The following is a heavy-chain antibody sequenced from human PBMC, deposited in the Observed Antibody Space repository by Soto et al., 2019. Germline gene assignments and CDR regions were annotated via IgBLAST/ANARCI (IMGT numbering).Heavy chain of an antibody. V-gene: IGHV3-30*18. CDR1: GFTFSDYA. Sequence: VQLVESGGGVVQPGRSLRLSCAASGFTFSDYAMHWVRQAPGKGLEWVAVVSHDGRNTHYADSVKGRFTISRDSSKNTVSLEMTSLSAEDTAVYYGANGGRQWLVTSDFNYWGQGALVTVSS. CDR3: ANGGRQWLVTSDFNY. J-gene: IGHJ4*02. D-gene: IGHD6-19*01. CDR2: VSHDGRNT.